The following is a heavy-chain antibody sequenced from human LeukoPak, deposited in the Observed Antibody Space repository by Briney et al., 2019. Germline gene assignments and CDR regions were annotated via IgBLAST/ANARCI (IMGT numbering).Heavy chain of an antibody. CDR1: GGSITDYY. CDR3: AGGGNPPFNY. Sequence: PSETLSLTCALSGGSITDYYYNWVRQPPGKGLEWIGEINHTGSTTYNPSLKSRVIIAVDTSKNQFSLKLSSVTAADTAVYYCAGGGNPPFNYWGQGTLVTVSS. D-gene: IGHD4-23*01. CDR2: INHTGST. V-gene: IGHV4-34*01. J-gene: IGHJ4*02.